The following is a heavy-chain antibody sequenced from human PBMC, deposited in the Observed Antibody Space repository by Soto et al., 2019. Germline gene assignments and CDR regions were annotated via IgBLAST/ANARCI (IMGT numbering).Heavy chain of an antibody. V-gene: IGHV4-30-4*01. CDR2: VFYSGAT. D-gene: IGHD3-10*01. CDR1: GGPIKTGDHY. CDR3: ARAGFSYGHLLF. J-gene: IGHJ4*02. Sequence: SETLSLTCNVSGGPIKTGDHYWSWIRQPPGKGLEWIGYVFYSGATNYSPSLKSRAAISMDTSKNQFSLSLTSVTAADTAVYYCARAGFSYGHLLFWGQGIRVTVSS.